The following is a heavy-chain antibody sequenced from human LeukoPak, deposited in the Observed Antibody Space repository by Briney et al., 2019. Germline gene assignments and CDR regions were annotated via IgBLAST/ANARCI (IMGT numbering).Heavy chain of an antibody. V-gene: IGHV4-59*01. Sequence: KASGTLSLTCTVSGGSISSYYWSWIRQPPGKGLEWIGYIYYSGSTNYNPSLKSRVTISVDTSKNQFSLKLSSVTAADTAVYYCASGITMVRGVITSFDYWGQGTLVTVSS. CDR2: IYYSGST. CDR1: GGSISSYY. J-gene: IGHJ4*02. CDR3: ASGITMVRGVITSFDY. D-gene: IGHD3-10*01.